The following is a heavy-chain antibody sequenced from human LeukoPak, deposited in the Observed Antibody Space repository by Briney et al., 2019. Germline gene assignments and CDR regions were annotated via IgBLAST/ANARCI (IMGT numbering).Heavy chain of an antibody. V-gene: IGHV3-53*01. CDR3: ARSLWFGELFDY. J-gene: IGHJ4*02. Sequence: PRGSLRLSCAASGFTVSSNYMSWVRQAPGKGLEWVSVIYSGGSTYYADSVKGRFTISRDNSKNTLYLQMNSLRAEDTAVYYCARSLWFGELFDYWGQGTLVTVSS. D-gene: IGHD3-10*01. CDR1: GFTVSSNY. CDR2: IYSGGST.